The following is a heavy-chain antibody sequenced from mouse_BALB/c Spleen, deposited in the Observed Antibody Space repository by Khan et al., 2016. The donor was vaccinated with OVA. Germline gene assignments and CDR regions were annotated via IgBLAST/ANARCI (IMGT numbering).Heavy chain of an antibody. CDR2: ISYSGST. CDR1: GYSITSDYA. Sequence: VQLKESGPGLLKPSQSLSLTCTVTGYSITSDYAWNWIRQFPGNKLEWMVYISYSGSTTYSPSLRSRISITRDTSTNQFFLQLNSVSTEDADSYYCASGRLLLRYPDYFDYWGQGTTLTVSA. D-gene: IGHD1-1*01. J-gene: IGHJ2*01. V-gene: IGHV3-2*02. CDR3: ASGRLLLRYPDYFDY.